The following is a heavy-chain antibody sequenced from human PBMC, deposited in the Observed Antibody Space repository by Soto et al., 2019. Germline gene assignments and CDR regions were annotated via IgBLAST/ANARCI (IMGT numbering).Heavy chain of an antibody. CDR1: GGTFSSYA. Sequence: QVQLVQSGAEVKKPGSSVKVSCKASGGTFSSYAISWVRQAPGQGLEWMGGIIPIFGTANYAQKFKGRVTITADESTSTAYMVLSSLRSEDTAVYDCWAVADHDAFDIWGQGTMVTVSS. CDR3: WAVADHDAFDI. CDR2: IIPIFGTA. J-gene: IGHJ3*02. D-gene: IGHD6-19*01. V-gene: IGHV1-69*12.